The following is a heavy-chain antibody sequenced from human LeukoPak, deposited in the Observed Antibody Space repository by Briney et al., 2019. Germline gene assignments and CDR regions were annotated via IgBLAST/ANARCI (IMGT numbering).Heavy chain of an antibody. J-gene: IGHJ3*02. D-gene: IGHD1-26*01. CDR1: GGSISSYY. CDR3: ARYIVSYPHDAFDI. V-gene: IGHV4-59*01. CDR2: IYYSGST. Sequence: SETLSLTCTVPGGSISSYYWSWIRQPPGKGLEWIGYIYYSGSTSYNPSLKSRVTISVDTSTKQFSLKLSSVTAADTAFYYCARYIVSYPHDAFDIWGQGTMVAVSS.